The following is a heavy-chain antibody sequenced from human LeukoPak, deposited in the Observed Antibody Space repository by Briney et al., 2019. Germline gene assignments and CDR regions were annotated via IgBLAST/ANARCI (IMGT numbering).Heavy chain of an antibody. CDR3: ARGYSTSWTYYFDY. D-gene: IGHD6-13*01. CDR2: LHYGGST. V-gene: IGHV4-59*01. Sequence: PSETLSLTRTLAGGAITGYYWGWIRQPPGKGLDWIGHLHYGGSTNYNPSLKSRVTISVNTSKNHFSLKLSSVTAADTAVYYCARGYSTSWTYYFDYWGQGALVTVSS. CDR1: GGAITGYY. J-gene: IGHJ4*02.